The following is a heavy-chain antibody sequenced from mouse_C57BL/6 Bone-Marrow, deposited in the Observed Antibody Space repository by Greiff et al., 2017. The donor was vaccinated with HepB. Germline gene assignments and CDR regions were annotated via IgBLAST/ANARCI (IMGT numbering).Heavy chain of an antibody. V-gene: IGHV1-69*01. CDR3: AREGLLQAYFDY. CDR1: GYTFTSYW. J-gene: IGHJ2*01. Sequence: VQLQQSGAELVMPGASVKLSCKASGYTFTSYWMHWVKQRPGQGLEWIGEIDPSDSYTNYNQKFKGKSTLTVDKSSSTAYMQLSSLTSEDSAVYYCAREGLLQAYFDYWGQGTTLTVSS. D-gene: IGHD1-1*01. CDR2: IDPSDSYT.